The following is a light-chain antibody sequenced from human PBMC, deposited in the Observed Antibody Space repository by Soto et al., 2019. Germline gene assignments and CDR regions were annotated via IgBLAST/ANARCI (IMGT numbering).Light chain of an antibody. CDR3: FSYAGSRV. CDR1: NSDVGIYNL. Sequence: QSALTQPASVSGSPGQSITVSCTGINSDVGIYNLVSWYQHHPGKAPKLVIYEGTKRPSGVSSRFSGSKSGNTASLTISGLQAEDEANYYCFSYAGSRVFGGGTKLTVL. V-gene: IGLV2-23*01. J-gene: IGLJ3*02. CDR2: EGT.